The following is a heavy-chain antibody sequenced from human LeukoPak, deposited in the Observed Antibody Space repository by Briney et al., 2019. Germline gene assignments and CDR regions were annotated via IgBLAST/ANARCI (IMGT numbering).Heavy chain of an antibody. CDR1: GGSISSSSYY. Sequence: PSETLSLTCTVSGGSISSSSYYRGWIRQPPGKGLEWIGSIYYSGSTYYNPSLKSRVTISVDTSKNQFSLKLSSVTAADTAVYYCARGLSYDFWSGFFDPWGQGTLVTVSS. J-gene: IGHJ5*02. D-gene: IGHD3-3*01. CDR3: ARGLSYDFWSGFFDP. V-gene: IGHV4-39*01. CDR2: IYYSGST.